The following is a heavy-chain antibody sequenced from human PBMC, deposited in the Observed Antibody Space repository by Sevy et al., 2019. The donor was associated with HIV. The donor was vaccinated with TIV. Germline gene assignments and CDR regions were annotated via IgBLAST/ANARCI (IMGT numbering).Heavy chain of an antibody. CDR1: GFTFSNYA. CDR2: IWSDGAYQ. Sequence: GGSLRLSCAATGFTFSNYAMHWVRQAPGKGMEWVAIIWSDGAYQYHGDSVKGRFTISRDNSKNTLYLQMNNVRVEDMAFYYCARGGYYYDNAAYYALDSWGQGTLVTVSS. J-gene: IGHJ4*02. D-gene: IGHD3-22*01. V-gene: IGHV3-33*01. CDR3: ARGGYYYDNAAYYALDS.